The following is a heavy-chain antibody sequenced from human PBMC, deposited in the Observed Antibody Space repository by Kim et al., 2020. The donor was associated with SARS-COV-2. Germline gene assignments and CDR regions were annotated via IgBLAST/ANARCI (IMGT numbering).Heavy chain of an antibody. CDR3: ARDPKQYGVDY. V-gene: IGHV3-74*01. D-gene: IGHD4-4*01. CDR1: GFTFSTYW. CDR2: INSGGGYT. J-gene: IGHJ4*02. Sequence: GGSLRLSCAASGFTFSTYWMHWVRQTPGKGLVWVSHINSGGGYTSYADSVKGRFTISRDNAKNTLYLQMNSLRAEDTAMYYCARDPKQYGVDYWGQGTLVTVSS.